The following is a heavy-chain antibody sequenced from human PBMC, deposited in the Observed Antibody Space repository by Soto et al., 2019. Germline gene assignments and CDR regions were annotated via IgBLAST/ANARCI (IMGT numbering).Heavy chain of an antibody. CDR3: AKDREWLVPGETSYFDY. D-gene: IGHD6-19*01. Sequence: QVQLVESGGGVVQPGRSLRLSCAASGFTFSSYGMHWVRQAPGKGLEWVAVISYDGSNKYYADSVKGRFNISRDNSKNTLYMQVHRQRAEDTAVYYCAKDREWLVPGETSYFDYWGQGTLVTVSS. CDR1: GFTFSSYG. CDR2: ISYDGSNK. V-gene: IGHV3-30*18. J-gene: IGHJ4*02.